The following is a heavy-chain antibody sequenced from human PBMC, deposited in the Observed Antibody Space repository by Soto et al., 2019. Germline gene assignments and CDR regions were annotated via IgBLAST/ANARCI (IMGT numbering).Heavy chain of an antibody. CDR3: ARQRGETGTDFDY. CDR2: IYYSGST. J-gene: IGHJ4*02. CDR1: GGSISSYY. Sequence: PSETLSLTCTVSGGSISSYYWSWIRQPPGKGLEWIGYIYYSGSTNYNPSLKSRVTISVDTSKNQFSLKLSSVTAADTAVYYRARQRGETGTDFDYWGQGTLVTVSS. V-gene: IGHV4-59*08. D-gene: IGHD1-1*01.